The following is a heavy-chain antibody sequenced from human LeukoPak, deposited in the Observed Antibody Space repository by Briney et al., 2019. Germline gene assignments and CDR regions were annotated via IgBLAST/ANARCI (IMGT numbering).Heavy chain of an antibody. J-gene: IGHJ4*02. CDR1: GFTFSNSG. V-gene: IGHV3-30*03. Sequence: GGSLRLSCAASGFTFSNSGMHWVRQAPGTGPEWVAFISHEGTEKYYADSVKGRFTISRDNAKNSLYLQMNNLRAEDTAVYYCARDVAGFDYWGQGTLVTVSS. D-gene: IGHD6-19*01. CDR3: ARDVAGFDY. CDR2: ISHEGTEK.